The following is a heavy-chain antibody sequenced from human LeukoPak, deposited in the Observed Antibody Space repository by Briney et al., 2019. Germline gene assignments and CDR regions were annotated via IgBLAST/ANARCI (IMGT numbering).Heavy chain of an antibody. Sequence: ASVKVSCKASGYTFTSYGISWVRQAPGQGLEWMGWISAYNGNTNYAQKLQGRVTMTTDTSTSTAYMELRSLRSDDTAVNYCARGYYYDSSGYYTHWGQGTLVTVSS. CDR1: GYTFTSYG. D-gene: IGHD3-22*01. V-gene: IGHV1-18*01. CDR3: ARGYYYDSSGYYTH. CDR2: ISAYNGNT. J-gene: IGHJ4*02.